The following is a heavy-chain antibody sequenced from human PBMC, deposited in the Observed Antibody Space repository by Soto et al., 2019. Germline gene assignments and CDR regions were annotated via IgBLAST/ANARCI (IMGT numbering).Heavy chain of an antibody. D-gene: IGHD3-22*01. CDR3: AQIDDSSGLINY. J-gene: IGHJ4*02. CDR1: GFTFSRYA. V-gene: IGHV3-23*01. Sequence: PGGSLRLSCAASGFTFSRYAMTWVRQAPGKGLGWVSSIDNSGAIRYYADSVKGRFTISRDNSKSTLYLQMNSLRAEGTAVYLCAQIDDSSGLINYWGRGTLVTVSS. CDR2: IDNSGAIR.